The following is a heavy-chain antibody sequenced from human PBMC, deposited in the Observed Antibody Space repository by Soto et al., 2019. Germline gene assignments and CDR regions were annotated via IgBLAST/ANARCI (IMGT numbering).Heavy chain of an antibody. CDR3: ARSPYSGSYYGIGWFDP. D-gene: IGHD1-26*01. V-gene: IGHV4-4*02. CDR2: VYHTGTT. Sequence: PSETLSLTCDVSGDSTSSINWWIWVRQPPGKGLQWIGEVYHTGTTNYNPSLKSRVTISVDKSQNHFSLNVTSVTAADTAVYYCARSPYSGSYYGIGWFDPWGQGTLVTVSS. J-gene: IGHJ5*02. CDR1: GDSTSSINW.